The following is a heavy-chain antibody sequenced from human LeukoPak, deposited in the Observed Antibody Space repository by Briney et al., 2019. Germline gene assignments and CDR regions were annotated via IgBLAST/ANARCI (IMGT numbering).Heavy chain of an antibody. CDR1: GYSISSGYY. CDR3: ARVSWPLLSGYDFLGAFDI. J-gene: IGHJ3*02. V-gene: IGHV4-38-2*02. Sequence: PSETLSLTCTVSGYSISSGYYWGWIRQPPGKGLEWIGSIYHSGSTYYNPSLKSRVTISVDTSKNQFSLKLSSVTAADTAVYYCARVSWPLLSGYDFLGAFDIWGQGTMVTVSS. CDR2: IYHSGST. D-gene: IGHD5-12*01.